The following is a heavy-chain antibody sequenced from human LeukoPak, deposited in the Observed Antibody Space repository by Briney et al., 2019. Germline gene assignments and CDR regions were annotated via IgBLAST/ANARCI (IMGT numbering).Heavy chain of an antibody. CDR2: IYSSGST. CDR3: ARDGPALTYCGGDCFSDY. J-gene: IGHJ4*02. CDR1: GDSISGGSSY. Sequence: SQTLSLTCTVSGDSISGGSSYWSWVRQPAGKGLEWIGRIYSSGSTDYNPSLQSRVTVSLDASKNQFSLKLRSVTAADTAVYYCARDGPALTYCGGDCFSDYWGQGTLVTVSS. V-gene: IGHV4-61*02. D-gene: IGHD2-21*01.